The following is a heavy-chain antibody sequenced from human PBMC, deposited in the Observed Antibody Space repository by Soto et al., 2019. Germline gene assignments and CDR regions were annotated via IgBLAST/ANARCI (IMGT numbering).Heavy chain of an antibody. CDR3: AKIVGDYDLIHYGMDV. CDR2: ISYDGSNK. CDR1: GFTFSSYG. J-gene: IGHJ6*02. Sequence: GGSLRLSCAASGFTFSSYGMHWVRQAPGKGLEWVAVISYDGSNKYYADSVKGRFTISRDNSKNTLYLQMNSLRAEDTAVYYCAKIVGDYDLIHYGMDVWGQGTTVTVSS. D-gene: IGHD4-17*01. V-gene: IGHV3-30*18.